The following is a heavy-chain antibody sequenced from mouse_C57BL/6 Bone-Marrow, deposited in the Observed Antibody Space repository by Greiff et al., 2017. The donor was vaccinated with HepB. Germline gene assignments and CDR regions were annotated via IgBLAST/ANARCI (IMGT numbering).Heavy chain of an antibody. CDR3: TGYDGFAY. D-gene: IGHD2-2*01. CDR2: IDPENGDT. Sequence: EVQLQQSGAELVRPGASVKLSCTASGFNIKDDYMHWVKQRPEQGLEWIGWIDPENGDTEYASKFQGKATITADTSSNTACLQLSSLTSEDTAVYYCTGYDGFAYWGQGTLVTVSA. V-gene: IGHV14-4*01. CDR1: GFNIKDDY. J-gene: IGHJ3*01.